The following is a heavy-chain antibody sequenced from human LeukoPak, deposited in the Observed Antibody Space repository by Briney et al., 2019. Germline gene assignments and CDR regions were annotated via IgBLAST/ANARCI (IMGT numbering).Heavy chain of an antibody. CDR2: IKQDGSEK. J-gene: IGHJ6*03. Sequence: GGSLRLSCAASGFTFSSYWMSWVRQAPGKGLEWLANIKQDGSEKYYVDSVKGRFTISRDNAKNSLYLQMNSLRAEDTAVYYCARHNYDFRSVYMDVWGKGTTVTVSS. CDR1: GFTFSSYW. D-gene: IGHD3-3*01. V-gene: IGHV3-7*01. CDR3: ARHNYDFRSVYMDV.